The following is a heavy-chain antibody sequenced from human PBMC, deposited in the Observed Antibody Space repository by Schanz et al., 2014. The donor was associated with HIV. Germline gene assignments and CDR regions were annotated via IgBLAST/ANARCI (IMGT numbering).Heavy chain of an antibody. Sequence: QVQLVESGGGVVQPGRSLRLSCAASGFTFSTFGMHWVRQAPGKGLEWVAVIWYDGSYTSYADSVTGRFTVSRDNSKNTVDLQMTSLRPEDAAVYYCAREGGSSGHNGYFDYWGQGTLVTVSS. CDR3: AREGGSSGHNGYFDY. CDR1: GFTFSTFG. J-gene: IGHJ4*02. CDR2: IWYDGSYT. D-gene: IGHD6-19*01. V-gene: IGHV3-33*01.